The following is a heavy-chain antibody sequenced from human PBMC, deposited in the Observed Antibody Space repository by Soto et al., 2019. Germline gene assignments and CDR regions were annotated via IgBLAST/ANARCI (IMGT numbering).Heavy chain of an antibody. CDR1: GGSISSSSYY. CDR2: IYYSGST. CDR3: AGDIAVAEYFQH. J-gene: IGHJ1*01. V-gene: IGHV4-39*02. Sequence: SETLSLTCTVSGGSISSSSYYWGWIRQPPGKGLGWIGSIYYSGSTYYNPSLKSRVTISVDTSKNQFSLKLSSVTAADTAVYYCAGDIAVAEYFQHWGQGTLVTVSS. D-gene: IGHD6-19*01.